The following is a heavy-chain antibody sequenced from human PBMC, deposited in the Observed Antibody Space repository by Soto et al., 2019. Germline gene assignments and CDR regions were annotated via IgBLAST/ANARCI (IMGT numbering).Heavy chain of an antibody. V-gene: IGHV1-8*01. CDR2: MNPKSGNT. Sequence: QVQLVQSGAEVKKPGASVKVSCKASGYTFTSYDINWVRQATGQGLEWMGWMNPKSGNTGYAQKLPGRVSMNRNTSLSTAYMELSSLRSEDTAVYYCARERSSGWLAYWGQGNLVTVSP. D-gene: IGHD6-19*01. CDR3: ARERSSGWLAY. J-gene: IGHJ4*02. CDR1: GYTFTSYD.